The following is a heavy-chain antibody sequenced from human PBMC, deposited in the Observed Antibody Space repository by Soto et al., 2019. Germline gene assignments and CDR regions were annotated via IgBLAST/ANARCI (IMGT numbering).Heavy chain of an antibody. CDR3: ARHNSQWPNWFDP. Sequence: ASVKVSCKASGYTFTSYGISWVRQAPGQGLEWVGWIGGYDGNTDYAHKFRGRVTMTTDTSTNTAYMDLRSLRSDDTAVYYCARHNSQWPNWFDPWGQGTPVTVSS. J-gene: IGHJ5*02. CDR2: IGGYDGNT. CDR1: GYTFTSYG. V-gene: IGHV1-18*01. D-gene: IGHD1-1*01.